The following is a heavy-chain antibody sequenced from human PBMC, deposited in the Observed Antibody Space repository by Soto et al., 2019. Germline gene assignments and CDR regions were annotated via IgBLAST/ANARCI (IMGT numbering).Heavy chain of an antibody. J-gene: IGHJ4*02. V-gene: IGHV1-69*13. Sequence: ASVKVSCKASGGTFSRSAISWVRQAPGQRLEWMGGLVSIFATTDYAQKFQGRLTITADESTSTVYMELRSLTSDDTAIYYCARGRSYDWNHYLQQEDWGPGTPVTVSS. CDR1: GGTFSRSA. CDR2: LVSIFATT. D-gene: IGHD1-20*01. CDR3: ARGRSYDWNHYLQQED.